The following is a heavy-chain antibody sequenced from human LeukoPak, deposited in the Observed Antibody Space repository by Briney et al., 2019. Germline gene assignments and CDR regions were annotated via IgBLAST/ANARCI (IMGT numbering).Heavy chain of an antibody. D-gene: IGHD6-13*01. CDR2: IYYSGST. J-gene: IGHJ4*02. V-gene: IGHV4-39*01. Sequence: SETLSLTCTLSGGSISSSSYYWGWIRQPPGKGLEWIGSIYYSGSTYYNPSLKSRVTISVDTSKNQFSLKLSSVTAADTAVYYCARQGIAAAVAFDYWGQGTLVTVSS. CDR1: GGSISSSSYY. CDR3: ARQGIAAAVAFDY.